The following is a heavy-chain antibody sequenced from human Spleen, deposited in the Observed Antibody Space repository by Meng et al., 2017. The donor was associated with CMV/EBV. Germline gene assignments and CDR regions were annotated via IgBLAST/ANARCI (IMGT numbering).Heavy chain of an antibody. D-gene: IGHD2-15*01. CDR2: INWNGGST. Sequence: GESLKISCAASGFTFDDYGMSWVRQAPGKGLEWVSGINWNGGSTGYADSVKGRFTISRDNAKNSLYLQMNSLRAEDTAVYYCTTGLGIVESWGQGTLVTVSS. V-gene: IGHV3-20*04. CDR1: GFTFDDYG. J-gene: IGHJ4*02. CDR3: TTGLGIVES.